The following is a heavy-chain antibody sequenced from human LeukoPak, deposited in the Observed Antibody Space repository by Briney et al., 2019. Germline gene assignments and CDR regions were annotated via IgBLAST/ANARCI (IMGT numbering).Heavy chain of an antibody. CDR3: ARIDSSSWYAESAFDI. Sequence: SETLSLTCTVSSGSISSGGYYWSWIRQHPGKGLEWIGYIYYSGSTYYNPSLKSRVTISVDTSKNQFSLKLSSVTAADTAVYYCARIDSSSWYAESAFDIWGQGTMVTVSS. V-gene: IGHV4-31*03. CDR2: IYYSGST. D-gene: IGHD6-13*01. J-gene: IGHJ3*02. CDR1: SGSISSGGYY.